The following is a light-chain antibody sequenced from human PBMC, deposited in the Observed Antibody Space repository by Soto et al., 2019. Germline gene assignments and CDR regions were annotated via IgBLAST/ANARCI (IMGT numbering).Light chain of an antibody. CDR2: EVS. V-gene: IGLV2-8*01. J-gene: IGLJ2*01. CDR1: SSDVGGYNF. Sequence: QSVLTQPPSASGSPGQSVTISCPGTSSDVGGYNFVSWYQPHPGKAPKLMIYEVSERPSGVPDRFSGSKSGNTASLTVSGLQAEDEADYYCSSYAGSNIVVFGGGTKLTVL. CDR3: SSYAGSNIVV.